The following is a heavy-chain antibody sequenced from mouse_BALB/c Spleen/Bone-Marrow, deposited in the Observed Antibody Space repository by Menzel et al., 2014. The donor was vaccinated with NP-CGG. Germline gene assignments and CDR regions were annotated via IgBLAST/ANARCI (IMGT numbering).Heavy chain of an antibody. Sequence: VQLVESGAEQVRPGSSVKISCKASGYVFSTYWMNWVKQRPGQGLERIGQIYPGDGDTNYNGKFKDKVILTADKSSSTAYMQLSSLTSEDSAVYFCARSGKGAMDYWGQGTSVTVSS. J-gene: IGHJ4*01. CDR3: ARSGKGAMDY. CDR2: IYPGDGDT. CDR1: GYVFSTYW. V-gene: IGHV1-80*01. D-gene: IGHD2-1*01.